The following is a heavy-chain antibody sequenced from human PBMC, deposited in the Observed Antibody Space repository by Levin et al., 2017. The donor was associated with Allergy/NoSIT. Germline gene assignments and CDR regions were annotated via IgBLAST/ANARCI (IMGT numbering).Heavy chain of an antibody. J-gene: IGHJ4*02. CDR1: GYAFTDYY. D-gene: IGHD3-16*01. V-gene: IGHV1-2*02. CDR3: ARGLYTAARGQLLDY. Sequence: ASVKVSCTASGYAFTDYYIHWVRQAPGRGLEWMGWINPNSGGTSFALSLQGRVTMTTDTSIGTASMELSGLIPDDRAVYFCARGLYTAARGQLLDYWGQGTLVTVSS. CDR2: INPNSGGT.